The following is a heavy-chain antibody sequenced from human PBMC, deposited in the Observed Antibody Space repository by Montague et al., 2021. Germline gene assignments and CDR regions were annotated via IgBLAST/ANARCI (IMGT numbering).Heavy chain of an antibody. D-gene: IGHD6-19*01. J-gene: IGHJ4*02. Sequence: SETLSLTCGLSGGSLSGYYWAWIRQTPGKGLEWIGNTNHSGSAKYNPSLKNRVSISVGTSNNQFFLDLTSVTAADTAMYFCARGLFGTVNGQYSGGWNYFDKWGQGTMVTVSS. CDR1: GGSLSGYY. CDR3: ARGLFGTVNGQYSGGWNYFDK. V-gene: IGHV4-34*01. CDR2: TNHSGSA.